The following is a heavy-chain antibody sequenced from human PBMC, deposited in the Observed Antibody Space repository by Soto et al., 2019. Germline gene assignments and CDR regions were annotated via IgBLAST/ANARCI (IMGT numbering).Heavy chain of an antibody. CDR2: IKTKGEGGPT. CDR3: TTGSVEGV. Sequence: EVQLVESGGGHIQPGGSLRLSCAASGLHISNAWMNWVRQAPGKGLEWVGRIKTKGEGGPTDYPAAVKGRFIVSRDDSQNTLHLQMNCLKIEDTAVYYCTTGSVEGVWGQGTAVIVSS. V-gene: IGHV3-15*07. CDR1: GLHISNAW. J-gene: IGHJ6*02. D-gene: IGHD2-15*01.